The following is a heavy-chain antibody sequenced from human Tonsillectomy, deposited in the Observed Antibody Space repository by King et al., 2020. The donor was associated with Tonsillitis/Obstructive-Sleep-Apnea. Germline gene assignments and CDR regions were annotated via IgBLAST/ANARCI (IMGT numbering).Heavy chain of an antibody. CDR3: AREGRDVIAVAVPFDY. CDR2: ISAYNGNT. Sequence: QLVQSGAEVKKPGASVKVSCKASGYTFTSYGISWVRQAPGQGLEWMGWISAYNGNTNYAQKLQGRVTMTTETSTSTAYMELRSRKSDDPAVYYCAREGRDVIAVAVPFDYWGQGTLVTVSS. V-gene: IGHV1-18*01. J-gene: IGHJ4*02. D-gene: IGHD6-19*01. CDR1: GYTFTSYG.